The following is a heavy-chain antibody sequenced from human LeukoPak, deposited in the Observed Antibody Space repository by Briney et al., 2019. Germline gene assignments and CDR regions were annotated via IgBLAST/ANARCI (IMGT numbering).Heavy chain of an antibody. D-gene: IGHD3-10*01. Sequence: GGSLRLSCVASGFTFSSYSMSWVRQAPGKGLEWVANIKQDGSEKNYVGSVKGRFTIARDNAKNSLYLQMNSLRAEDTAVYYCARPENYYGSGSYSWGQGTLVTVSS. J-gene: IGHJ5*02. CDR2: IKQDGSEK. V-gene: IGHV3-7*03. CDR3: ARPENYYGSGSYS. CDR1: GFTFSSYS.